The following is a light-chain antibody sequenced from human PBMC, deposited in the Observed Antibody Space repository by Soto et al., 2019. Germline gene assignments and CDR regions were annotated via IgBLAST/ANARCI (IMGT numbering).Light chain of an antibody. V-gene: IGKV3-15*01. CDR3: QQYHNWPLT. CDR1: QSVSSK. CDR2: GAY. J-gene: IGKJ1*01. Sequence: EIMMTQSPAILSVSPGERVTLSCRAGQSVSSKVAWYQQKPGQAPRLLIYGAYTRASGIPTRFSGSGSGTEFTLTIQSLQSEDFAVYFCQQYHNWPLTFGQGTKVEIK.